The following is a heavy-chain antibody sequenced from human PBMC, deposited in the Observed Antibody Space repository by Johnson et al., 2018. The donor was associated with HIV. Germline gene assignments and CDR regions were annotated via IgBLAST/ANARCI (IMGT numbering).Heavy chain of an antibody. CDR1: GFTFSDYG. D-gene: IGHD3-16*01. CDR3: AKPPSMGADAFDI. Sequence: QVQLVESGGGVVQPGRSLRLSCAASGFTFSDYGMHWVRQAPGKGLEWVAVISYDGTDKYYADSVKGRFNISRDNSKNALYLQMNSLRSEDTAVYYCAKPPSMGADAFDIWGQGTMVTVSS. J-gene: IGHJ3*02. CDR2: ISYDGTDK. V-gene: IGHV3-30*18.